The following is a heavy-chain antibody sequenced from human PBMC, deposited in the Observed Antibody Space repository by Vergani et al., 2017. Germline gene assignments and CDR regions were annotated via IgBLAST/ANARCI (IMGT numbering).Heavy chain of an antibody. D-gene: IGHD6-13*01. CDR3: ARDRRIAAAGTEYYYYYYGMDV. CDR1: GGSISSYY. Sequence: QVQLQESGPGLVKPSETLSLTCTVSGGSISSYYWSWIRQPPGKGLEWIGYIYYSGSTNYNPSLKSRVTISVDTSKNQFSLKLSSVTAADTAVYYCARDRRIAAAGTEYYYYYYGMDVWGQGTTVTVSS. V-gene: IGHV4-59*01. J-gene: IGHJ6*02. CDR2: IYYSGST.